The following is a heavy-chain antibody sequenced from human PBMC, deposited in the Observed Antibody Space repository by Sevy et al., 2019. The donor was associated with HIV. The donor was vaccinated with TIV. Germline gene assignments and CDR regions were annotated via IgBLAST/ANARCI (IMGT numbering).Heavy chain of an antibody. D-gene: IGHD1-7*01. CDR1: GFTFSKYW. Sequence: GGSLRLSCAASGFTFSKYWMGWVRQAPGKGLEWVANIKQDTGQKYYVDSVKGRFTIPRDNAKNSLNLQMNSLRAEDTAVYFCARDDGNYYFHYWGQGTLVTVSS. V-gene: IGHV3-7*01. CDR2: IKQDTGQK. J-gene: IGHJ4*02. CDR3: ARDDGNYYFHY.